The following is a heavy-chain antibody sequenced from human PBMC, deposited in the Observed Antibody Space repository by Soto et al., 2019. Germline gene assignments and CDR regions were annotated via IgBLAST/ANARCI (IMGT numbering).Heavy chain of an antibody. CDR1: GFPFSFYA. J-gene: IGHJ4*02. CDR3: AFDC. Sequence: GGSLILSCAASGFPFSFYAMTWVRQAPGKGLEWVSIISGSGDSTLYADSVKGRFTISRDNSKNTLYLQMNSLRVEDTAVYYCAFDCCRQGTLVTSPQ. CDR2: ISGSGDST. V-gene: IGHV3-23*01.